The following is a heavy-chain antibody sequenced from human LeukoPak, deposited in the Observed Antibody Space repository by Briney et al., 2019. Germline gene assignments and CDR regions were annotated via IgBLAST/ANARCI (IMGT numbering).Heavy chain of an antibody. CDR3: ARGLNYDPDP. CDR1: GGSISSPNY. D-gene: IGHD1-7*01. CDR2: IYYGGTT. J-gene: IGHJ5*02. V-gene: IGHV4-4*02. Sequence: SETLSLTCVVSGGSISSPNYWTWVRQPPGKGLEWIGGIYYGGTTHYNPSLKSRVTMSVDISNNQFSLTLTSVTAADTAVYYCARGLNYDPDPWGQGTLVTVSS.